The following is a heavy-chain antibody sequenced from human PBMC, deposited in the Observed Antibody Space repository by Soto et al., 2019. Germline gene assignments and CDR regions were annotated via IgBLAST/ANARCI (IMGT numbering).Heavy chain of an antibody. J-gene: IGHJ4*02. Sequence: QITLKESGPTLVKPTQTLTLTCTFSGFSLTTRVVGVGWIRQPPGKALEWLALIYCDDDEGYSPSRKSRLTTTNDSSKYQVVLTMTNTDPVDTATYYCAHRPRGYSYHFDYWGQGTLVTVSS. CDR1: GFSLTTRVVG. CDR3: AHRPRGYSYHFDY. D-gene: IGHD5-18*01. CDR2: IYCDDDE. V-gene: IGHV2-5*02.